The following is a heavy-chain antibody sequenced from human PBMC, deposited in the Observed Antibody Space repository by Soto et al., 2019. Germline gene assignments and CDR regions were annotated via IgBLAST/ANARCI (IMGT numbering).Heavy chain of an antibody. V-gene: IGHV4-59*01. Sequence: PSETLSLTCTVSGCSISSYYWSWIRQPPGKGLEWIGYIYYSGSTNYNPSLKSRVTISVDTSKNQFSLKLSSVTAADTAVYYCARDGGSYIDYWGQGTLVTVSS. J-gene: IGHJ4*02. CDR2: IYYSGST. CDR3: ARDGGSYIDY. CDR1: GCSISSYY. D-gene: IGHD1-26*01.